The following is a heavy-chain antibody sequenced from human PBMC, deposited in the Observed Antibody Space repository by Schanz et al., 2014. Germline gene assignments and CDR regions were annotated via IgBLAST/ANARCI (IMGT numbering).Heavy chain of an antibody. Sequence: QLQLQESGPGLVKPSETLSLICSVSGGSINSNSYYWGWIRQPPGKGLEWIGNVFYTGTTYTNPALRGRPPVSGETSNNQFSLNLTSGTAADTAVYFCARHGPLAGIPLDYWGRGTLVTVSS. V-gene: IGHV4-39*01. J-gene: IGHJ4*02. D-gene: IGHD6-19*01. CDR2: VFYTGTT. CDR3: ARHGPLAGIPLDY. CDR1: GGSINSNSYY.